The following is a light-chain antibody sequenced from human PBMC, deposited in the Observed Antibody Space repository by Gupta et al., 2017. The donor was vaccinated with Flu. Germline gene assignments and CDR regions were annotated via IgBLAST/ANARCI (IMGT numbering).Light chain of an antibody. J-gene: IGLJ1*01. Sequence: SFELTQPPSVSVSPGQTAGITCSGDALPTKYAYWYQQKSGQAPLLVIYEDTKRPSGIPERFSGSSSGTVATLTISGAQVEDEADYYCYSTDSSGHHYVFGSGTKVTVL. CDR3: YSTDSSGHHYV. CDR1: ALPTKY. CDR2: EDT. V-gene: IGLV3-10*01.